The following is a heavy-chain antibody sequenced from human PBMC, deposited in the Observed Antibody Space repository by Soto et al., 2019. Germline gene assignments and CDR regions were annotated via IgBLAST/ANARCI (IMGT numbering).Heavy chain of an antibody. J-gene: IGHJ6*02. D-gene: IGHD3-10*01. V-gene: IGHV4-61*01. Sequence: QVQLQESGPGLVKPSETLSLTCTVSGGSVSSGRYYWSWIRQPPGKGLEWIGYIYDSGSTNYNPSLKSRVTISADTSNNQFSLKLSSVTAADTAVYYCARAYYYGSGRGRSMDVWGQGTTVTVSS. CDR3: ARAYYYGSGRGRSMDV. CDR2: IYDSGST. CDR1: GGSVSSGRYY.